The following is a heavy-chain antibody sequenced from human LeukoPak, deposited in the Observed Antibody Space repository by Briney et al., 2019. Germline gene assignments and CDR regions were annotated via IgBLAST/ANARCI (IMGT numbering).Heavy chain of an antibody. D-gene: IGHD5-18*01. CDR3: AKDVDTAMVTFGSYFDY. CDR2: ISYDGSNK. V-gene: IGHV3-30*18. Sequence: GGSLRLSCAASGFTFSSYGMHWVRQAPGKGLEWVAVISYDGSNKYYADSVKGRFTISRDSSKNTLYLQMNSLRAEDTAVYYCAKDVDTAMVTFGSYFDYWGQGTLVTVSS. CDR1: GFTFSSYG. J-gene: IGHJ4*02.